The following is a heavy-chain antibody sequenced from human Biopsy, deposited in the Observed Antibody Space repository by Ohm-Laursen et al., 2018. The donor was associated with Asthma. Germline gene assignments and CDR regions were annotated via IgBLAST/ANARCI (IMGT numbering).Heavy chain of an antibody. CDR2: IYYSGST. CDR1: GFTVSRDH. D-gene: IGHD3-22*01. V-gene: IGHV4-30-4*08. J-gene: IGHJ5*02. Sequence: LRLSCAASGFTVSRDHMFWVRQPPGKGLEWIGYIYYSGSTYYNPSLKSRVTISVDTSKNQFSLKLSSVTAADTAVYYCARDLSFYDSSGYYRRWFDPWGQGTLVTVSS. CDR3: ARDLSFYDSSGYYRRWFDP.